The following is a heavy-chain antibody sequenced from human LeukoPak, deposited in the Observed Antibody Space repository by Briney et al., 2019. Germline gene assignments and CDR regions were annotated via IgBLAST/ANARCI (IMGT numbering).Heavy chain of an antibody. CDR3: AKAIFGVVILFDY. Sequence: GGSLRLSCAASGFTFSSYAMSWVRQAPGKGLEWVSAISGSGGSTYYADSVKGRFTISRDNSKNTLYLQMNSLRAEDTAVYYCAKAIFGVVILFDYWGQRTLVTVSS. CDR1: GFTFSSYA. V-gene: IGHV3-23*01. D-gene: IGHD3-3*01. CDR2: ISGSGGST. J-gene: IGHJ4*02.